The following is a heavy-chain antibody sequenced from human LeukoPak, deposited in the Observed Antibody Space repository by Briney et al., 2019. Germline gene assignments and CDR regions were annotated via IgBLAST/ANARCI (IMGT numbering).Heavy chain of an antibody. CDR3: ARPHSSGWSGSAEYFQH. Sequence: PSETLSLTCTVSGGSISSYYWSWIRQPPGKGLEWIGYIYYSGSTNYNPSLKSRVTISVDTSKNQFSLKLSSVTAADTAVYYCARPHSSGWSGSAEYFQHWGQGTLVTVSS. V-gene: IGHV4-59*08. CDR1: GGSISSYY. D-gene: IGHD6-19*01. J-gene: IGHJ1*01. CDR2: IYYSGST.